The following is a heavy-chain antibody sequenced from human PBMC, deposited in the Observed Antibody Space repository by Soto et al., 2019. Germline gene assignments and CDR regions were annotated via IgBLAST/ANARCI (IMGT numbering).Heavy chain of an antibody. CDR1: GFTFNNYG. J-gene: IGHJ4*02. V-gene: IGHV3-30*03. CDR2: ISYDGSNK. CDR3: FGCQYFGDY. Sequence: QVQLVESGGGVVQPGRSLRLSCGASGFTFNNYGMQWVRQAPGKGLEWVALISYDGSNKYYADSVKGRFTISRDNSKNTLYLQRNSLKTEDTAVEYGFGCQYFGDYWGQGTLVTVPS. D-gene: IGHD2-2*01.